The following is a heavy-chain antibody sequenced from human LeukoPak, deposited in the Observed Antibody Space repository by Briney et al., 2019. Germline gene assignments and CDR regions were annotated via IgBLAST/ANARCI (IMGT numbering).Heavy chain of an antibody. D-gene: IGHD3-10*01. V-gene: IGHV1-18*01. CDR3: ARDIGLVRGIIMAH. CDR1: GYNFTNYG. J-gene: IGHJ4*02. CDR2: ISLATGAP. Sequence: ASVKVSCKASGYNFTNYGISWVRQAPGQGLEWVAWISLATGAPSYAQKFQGRVTLTTDTSTSTAYMELRSLKSDDTAVYYCARDIGLVRGIIMAHWGQGTQVTVSS.